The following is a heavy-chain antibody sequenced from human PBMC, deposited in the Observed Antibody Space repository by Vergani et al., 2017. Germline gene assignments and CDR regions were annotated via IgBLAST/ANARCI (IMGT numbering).Heavy chain of an antibody. V-gene: IGHV3-23*04. CDR3: AKDPGIAVAGSSY. CDR2: ISGSSGST. J-gene: IGHJ4*02. Sequence: VQLVESGGGVVQPGRSLRLSCAASGFTFSSYAMHWVRQAPGKGLEWVSAISGSSGSTYYADSVKGRFTISRDNSKNTLYLQMNSLRAEDTAVYYCAKDPGIAVAGSSYWGQGTLVTVSS. D-gene: IGHD6-19*01. CDR1: GFTFSSYA.